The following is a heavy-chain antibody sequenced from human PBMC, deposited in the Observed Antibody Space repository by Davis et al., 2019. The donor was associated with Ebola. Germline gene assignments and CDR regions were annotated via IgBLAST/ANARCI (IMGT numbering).Heavy chain of an antibody. V-gene: IGHV3-74*01. CDR2: VDTDGTRT. CDR3: AREMATTNDAFDI. Sequence: GESLKISCAASGFTFSSYWMHWVRQAPGKGLVWVSRVDTDGTRTSYADSVKGRFTISRDNAKNTLYLQKNSLRVEDTAVYYCAREMATTNDAFDIWGQGTMVSVSS. CDR1: GFTFSSYW. J-gene: IGHJ3*02. D-gene: IGHD5-24*01.